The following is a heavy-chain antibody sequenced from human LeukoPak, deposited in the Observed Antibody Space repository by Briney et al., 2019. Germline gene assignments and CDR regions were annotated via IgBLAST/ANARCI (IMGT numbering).Heavy chain of an antibody. CDR1: GYTLTDYY. CDR3: ARDWRGSYFPDF. J-gene: IGHJ4*02. Sequence: ASVKVSCKASGYTLTDYYMHWVRQAPGQGLEWMGWINPNSGDTNYEQNFQGRVTMTRDTSISTAYMELSRLTSDDTAIYYCARDWRGSYFPDFWGQGTLVTVSS. D-gene: IGHD1-26*01. V-gene: IGHV1-2*02. CDR2: INPNSGDT.